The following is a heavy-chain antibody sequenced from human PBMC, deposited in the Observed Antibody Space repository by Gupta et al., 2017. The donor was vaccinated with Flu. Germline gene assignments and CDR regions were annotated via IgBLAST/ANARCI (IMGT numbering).Heavy chain of an antibody. J-gene: IGHJ4*02. D-gene: IGHD3-16*01. V-gene: IGHV3-23*01. CDR3: AIVWLAY. Sequence: EVQVLESGGGLVQPGGSLRLSCTVSGFTFSSYAMSWVRQAPGKGLEWVSTINDMGGSTFYADSVKGRFTISRDNSKNTLYLQMDRLRAEDTAVYYCAIVWLAYWGQGTLVTVSS. CDR2: INDMGGST. CDR1: GFTFSSYA.